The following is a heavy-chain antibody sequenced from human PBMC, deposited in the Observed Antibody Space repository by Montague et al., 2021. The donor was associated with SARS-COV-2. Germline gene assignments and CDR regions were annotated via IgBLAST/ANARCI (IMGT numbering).Heavy chain of an antibody. D-gene: IGHD5-12*01. Sequence: SETLSLTCSVSGGSISDYYWNWIRQPPGKGLERIGYIYYNNGNTNYNPSLQSRVTISLDTSKNQFSLNLRSVTAADTALYFCARGTGYDYYFDCWGLGTLVTVSS. J-gene: IGHJ4*02. CDR3: ARGTGYDYYFDC. CDR2: IYYNNGNT. CDR1: GGSISDYY. V-gene: IGHV4-59*01.